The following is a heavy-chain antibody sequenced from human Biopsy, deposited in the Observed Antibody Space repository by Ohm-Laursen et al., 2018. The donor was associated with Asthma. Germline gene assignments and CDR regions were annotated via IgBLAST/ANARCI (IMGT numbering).Heavy chain of an antibody. V-gene: IGHV1-18*04. D-gene: IGHD3-9*01. CDR3: ARTYYDFLTGQVNDAFAI. J-gene: IGHJ3*02. CDR2: ISGYNGDT. Sequence: VASVKVSCKASGYTFSNYAISWVRQAPGQGLEWMGWISGYNGDTKFAQNVKGRLSLTTDTSASTAYMELSSLRSEDTAVYYCARTYYDFLTGQVNDAFAIWGQGTMVTVSS. CDR1: GYTFSNYA.